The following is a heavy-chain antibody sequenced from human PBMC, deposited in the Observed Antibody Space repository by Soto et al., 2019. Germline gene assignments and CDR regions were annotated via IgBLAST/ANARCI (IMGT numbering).Heavy chain of an antibody. D-gene: IGHD5-12*01. CDR2: ISWNSGSI. J-gene: IGHJ3*02. Sequence: GGSLRLSCAASGFTFDDYAMHWVRQAPGRGLEWVSGISWNSGSIGYADSVKGRFTISRDNAKNSLYLQMNSLRAEDTALYYCAKDVYSIINSGYGGAFDIWGQGTMVTVSS. CDR1: GFTFDDYA. CDR3: AKDVYSIINSGYGGAFDI. V-gene: IGHV3-9*01.